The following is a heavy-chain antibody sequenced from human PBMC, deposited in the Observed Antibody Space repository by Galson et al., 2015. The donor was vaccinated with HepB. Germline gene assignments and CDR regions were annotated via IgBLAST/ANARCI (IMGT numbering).Heavy chain of an antibody. CDR1: GYTFTSYA. V-gene: IGHV1-3*01. CDR2: INAGNGNT. D-gene: IGHD3-3*01. CDR3: ARDLESDLWSGYSWGY. Sequence: SVKVSCKASGYTFTSYAMHWVRQAPGQRLEWMGWINAGNGNTKYSQKFQGRVTITRDTSASTAYMELSSLRSEDTAVYYCARDLESDLWSGYSWGYWGQGTLVTVSS. J-gene: IGHJ4*02.